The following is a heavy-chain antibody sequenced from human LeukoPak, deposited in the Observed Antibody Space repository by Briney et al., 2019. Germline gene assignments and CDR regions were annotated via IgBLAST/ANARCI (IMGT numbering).Heavy chain of an antibody. CDR3: ARAGYYYDSSVYYTI. J-gene: IGHJ4*02. CDR1: GGTFSSYA. Sequence: ASVKVSCKASGGTFSSYAISWVRQAPGQGLEWMGGIIPIFGTANYAQKFQGRVTITADESTSTAYMELSSLRSEDTAVYYCARAGYYYDSSVYYTIGGQGPLVTVSS. V-gene: IGHV1-69*13. CDR2: IIPIFGTA. D-gene: IGHD3-22*01.